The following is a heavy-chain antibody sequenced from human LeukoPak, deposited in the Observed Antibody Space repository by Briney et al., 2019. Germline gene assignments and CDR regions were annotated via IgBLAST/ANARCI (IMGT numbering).Heavy chain of an antibody. V-gene: IGHV1-69*01. CDR3: ARVPNCSSTSCWYYFDY. D-gene: IGHD2-2*01. CDR1: GRTFSSYA. Sequence: SVKVSCKASGRTFSSYAISWVRQAPGQGLEWMGGIIPILGTANYAQKFQGRVTITADESTSTAYMELSSLRSEDTAVYYCARVPNCSSTSCWYYFDYWGQGTLVTVSS. CDR2: IIPILGTA. J-gene: IGHJ4*02.